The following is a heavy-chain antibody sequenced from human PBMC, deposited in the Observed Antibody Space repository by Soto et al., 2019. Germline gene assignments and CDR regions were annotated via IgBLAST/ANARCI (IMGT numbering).Heavy chain of an antibody. J-gene: IGHJ5*02. V-gene: IGHV4-59*01. D-gene: IGHD5-12*01. CDR3: ARDNAEMATITGWFDP. Sequence: QVQLQESGPGLVKPSETLSLTCTVSGGSISSYYWSWIRQPPGKGLEWIGYIYYSGSTNYNPSLKSRVTISVDTSKNQFSLKLSSVTAADTAVYYCARDNAEMATITGWFDPWGQGTLVTVSS. CDR1: GGSISSYY. CDR2: IYYSGST.